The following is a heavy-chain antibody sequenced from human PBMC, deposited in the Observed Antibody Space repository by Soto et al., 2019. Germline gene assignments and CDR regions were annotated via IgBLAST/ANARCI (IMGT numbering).Heavy chain of an antibody. CDR1: GGSVNNPNC. V-gene: IGHV4-4*02. CDR3: GRANTSGSPIDS. D-gene: IGHD6-19*01. CDR2: VHHSGTS. Sequence: QVQLQQSGPGLVKPSGTLSLTCAVSGGSVNNPNCWNWVRQPPEKGLEWIGEVHHSGTSNYSPSLKTRLTLSVDKSNNEVSMNLRSVTAADTAIYYCGRANTSGSPIDSWGQGILVTVSS. J-gene: IGHJ4*02.